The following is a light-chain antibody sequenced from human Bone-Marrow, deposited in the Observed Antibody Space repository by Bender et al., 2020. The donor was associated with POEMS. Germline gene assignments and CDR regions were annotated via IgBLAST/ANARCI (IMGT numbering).Light chain of an antibody. Sequence: QSVLTQPPSASGTPGQTVSISCSGSDSNIGSHNVYWYQQVPGTAPRLLIYTNNERPSGVPDRFSGSKSGTSASLAITGLQSDDEAIYFCVAWDASLNGWVFGGGTKLTVL. CDR2: TNN. CDR1: DSNIGSHN. J-gene: IGLJ3*02. CDR3: VAWDASLNGWV. V-gene: IGLV1-44*01.